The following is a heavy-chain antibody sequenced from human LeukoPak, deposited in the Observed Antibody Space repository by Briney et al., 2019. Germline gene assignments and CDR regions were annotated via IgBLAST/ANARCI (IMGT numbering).Heavy chain of an antibody. CDR2: LDPEDGET. CDR3: ATDIVVVPAASGSAFDI. V-gene: IGHV1-24*01. J-gene: IGHJ3*02. D-gene: IGHD2-2*01. Sequence: ASVKVSCKVSGYTLTELSMHWVRQAPGKGLEWMGGLDPEDGETIYAQKFQGRVTMTEDTSTDTAYMELSSLRSEDTAVYYCATDIVVVPAASGSAFDIWGQGTMVTVSS. CDR1: GYTLTELS.